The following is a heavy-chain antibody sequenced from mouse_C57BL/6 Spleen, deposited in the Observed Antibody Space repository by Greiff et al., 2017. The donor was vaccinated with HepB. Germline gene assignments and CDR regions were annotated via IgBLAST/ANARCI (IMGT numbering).Heavy chain of an antibody. V-gene: IGHV5-4*01. D-gene: IGHD3-3*01. J-gene: IGHJ2*01. CDR2: ISDGGCYT. Sequence: EVMLVESGGGLVKPGGSLKLSCAASGFTFSSYAMSWVRQTPEKRLEWVATISDGGCYTYYPDNVKGRFTISRDNAKNNLYLQMSHLKSEDTAMYYCARDRDYFDYWGQGTTLTVSS. CDR3: ARDRDYFDY. CDR1: GFTFSSYA.